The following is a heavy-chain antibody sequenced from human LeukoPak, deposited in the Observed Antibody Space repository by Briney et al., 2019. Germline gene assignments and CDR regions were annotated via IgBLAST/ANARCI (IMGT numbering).Heavy chain of an antibody. CDR3: ARAQEPLYYYGSGSYWPPFQH. V-gene: IGHV1-3*01. CDR1: GYTFTSYA. CDR2: INAGNGNT. Sequence: GASVKVSCKASGYTFTSYAMHWVRQAPGQRLEWMGWINAGNGNTKYSQKFQGRVTITRDTSAGTAYMELSSLRSEDTAVYYCARAQEPLYYYGSGSYWPPFQHWGQGTLVTVSS. D-gene: IGHD3-10*01. J-gene: IGHJ1*01.